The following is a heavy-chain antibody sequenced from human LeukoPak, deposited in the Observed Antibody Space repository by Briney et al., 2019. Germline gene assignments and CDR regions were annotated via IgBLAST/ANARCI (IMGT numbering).Heavy chain of an antibody. CDR2: TNHSGST. D-gene: IGHD3-3*01. Sequence: SETLSLTCAVYGGSFSGYYWSWIRQPPGKGLEWIGETNHSGSTNYNPSLKSRVTISVDTSKNQFSLKLSSVTAADTAVYYCARGRWEYYDFWSGYRTWGQGTLVTVSS. CDR1: GGSFSGYY. CDR3: ARGRWEYYDFWSGYRT. J-gene: IGHJ5*02. V-gene: IGHV4-34*01.